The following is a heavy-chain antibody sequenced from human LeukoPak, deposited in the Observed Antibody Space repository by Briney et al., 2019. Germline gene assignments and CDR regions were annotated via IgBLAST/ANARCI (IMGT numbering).Heavy chain of an antibody. CDR1: GFIFDDYA. V-gene: IGHV3-43D*03. J-gene: IGHJ4*02. CDR2: ISWDGGTT. D-gene: IGHD4-23*01. CDR3: AKEGGDSGGQTLDH. Sequence: PGGSLRLSCEASGFIFDDYAMHWVRQAPGKGLEWVSVISWDGGTTNYADSVKGRFTITRVNSKNSLFLQMSSLRAEDTALYYCAKEGGDSGGQTLDHWGRGTLVTVSS.